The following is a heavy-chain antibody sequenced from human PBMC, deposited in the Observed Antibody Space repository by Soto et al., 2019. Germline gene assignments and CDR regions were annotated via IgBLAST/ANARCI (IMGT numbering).Heavy chain of an antibody. V-gene: IGHV4-34*01. Sequence: SETLSLTCAVYGGSFSGYYWSWIRQPPGKGLEWIGEINHSGSTNYNPSLKSRVTISVDTSKNQFSLKLSSVTAADTAAYYCARVTFYSSSWYIGHYYYYMDVWGKGTTVTVSS. CDR2: INHSGST. J-gene: IGHJ6*03. CDR3: ARVTFYSSSWYIGHYYYYMDV. CDR1: GGSFSGYY. D-gene: IGHD6-13*01.